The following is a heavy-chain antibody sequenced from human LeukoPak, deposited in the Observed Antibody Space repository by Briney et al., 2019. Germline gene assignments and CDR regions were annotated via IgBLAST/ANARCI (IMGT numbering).Heavy chain of an antibody. D-gene: IGHD2-15*01. J-gene: IGHJ4*02. CDR3: ARGHTPKYCSGGSCYGYY. CDR2: MNPNSGNT. V-gene: IGHV1-8*01. CDR1: GYTFTSYD. Sequence: ASVKVSCKASGYTFTSYDINRVRQATGQGLEWMGWMNPNSGNTGYARKFQGRVTMTRNTSISTAYMELSSLRSEDTAVYYCARGHTPKYCSGGSCYGYYWGQGTLVTVSS.